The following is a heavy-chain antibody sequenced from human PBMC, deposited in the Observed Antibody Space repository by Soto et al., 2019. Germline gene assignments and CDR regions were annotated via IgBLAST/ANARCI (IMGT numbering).Heavy chain of an antibody. CDR2: INAGNGNT. V-gene: IGHV1-3*01. J-gene: IGHJ4*02. Sequence: ASVKVSCKASGYTFTSYAMHWVRQAPGQRLEWMGWINAGNGNTKYSQKFQGRVTITRDTSASTAYMELSSLRSEDTAVYYCARDGYCSGGSCYEPGDYWGQGTLVTVSS. D-gene: IGHD2-15*01. CDR3: ARDGYCSGGSCYEPGDY. CDR1: GYTFTSYA.